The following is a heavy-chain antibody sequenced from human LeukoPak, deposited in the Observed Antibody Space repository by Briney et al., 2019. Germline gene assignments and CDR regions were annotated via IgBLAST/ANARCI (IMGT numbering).Heavy chain of an antibody. CDR2: INSDARNT. J-gene: IGHJ3*02. CDR3: AGGIGVGDSFDI. Sequence: GGSLRLSCAASGFTFSSYWMYWVRQAPGKGLVWVSRINSDARNTNYADSVQGRFTISRDNAKNTLYLQMNSLRVEDTAVYYCAGGIGVGDSFDIWGQGTMVTVSS. V-gene: IGHV3-74*01. CDR1: GFTFSSYW. D-gene: IGHD2-15*01.